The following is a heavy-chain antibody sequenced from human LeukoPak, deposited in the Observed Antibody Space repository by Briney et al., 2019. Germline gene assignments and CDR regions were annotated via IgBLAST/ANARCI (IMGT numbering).Heavy chain of an antibody. V-gene: IGHV1-18*01. D-gene: IGHD2-15*01. CDR3: ARAGYCGDGGCRGGSAFDV. Sequence: ASVKVSCKASGYTFTSYGISWARQAPGQGLECMGWISGYTGDTKYAQILQGRFTVTTDTSTSTAYTELRSLTYDDTAVYYCARAGYCGDGGCRGGSAFDVWGQGTMVTVSS. J-gene: IGHJ3*01. CDR2: ISGYTGDT. CDR1: GYTFTSYG.